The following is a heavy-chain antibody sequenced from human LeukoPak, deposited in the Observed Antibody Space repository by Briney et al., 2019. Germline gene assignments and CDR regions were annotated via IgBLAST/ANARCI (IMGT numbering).Heavy chain of an antibody. J-gene: IGHJ6*02. CDR2: ISSSSSYI. CDR1: GFTFSSYS. V-gene: IGHV3-21*01. Sequence: GGSLRLSCAASGFTFSSYSMNWVRQAPGKGLEWVSSISSSSSYIYYADSVKGRFTISRDNAKNSLYLQMNSLRAEGTAVYYCARGALYYYYGMDVWGQGTTVTVSS. CDR3: ARGALYYYYGMDV.